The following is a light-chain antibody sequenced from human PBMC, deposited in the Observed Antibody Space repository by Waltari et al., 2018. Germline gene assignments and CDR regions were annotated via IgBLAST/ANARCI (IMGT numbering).Light chain of an antibody. CDR1: LSLLYRSNNKNY. V-gene: IGKV4-1*01. CDR3: HQYYIPPLT. CDR2: WAS. Sequence: DIELTQSPDSLAVSLGDRATINCESSLSLLYRSNNKNYLAWYQQRPGQPPKLLISWASTRASGVPDRFSGSGSGTDFTLTVSSLQAEDVAVYYCHQYYIPPLTFGQGTRLEIK. J-gene: IGKJ5*01.